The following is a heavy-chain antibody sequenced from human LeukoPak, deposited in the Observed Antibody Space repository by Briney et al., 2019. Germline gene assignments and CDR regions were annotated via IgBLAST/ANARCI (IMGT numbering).Heavy chain of an antibody. D-gene: IGHD4-17*01. V-gene: IGHV3-33*01. CDR1: GFTFSAYG. Sequence: GGSLRLSCEASGFTFSAYGMHWVRQAPGKGLEWVAVIWYDGSNKYYADSVKGRFTISRDNSKNTLYLQINSLRAEDTAVYYCASRHYDFGYYWGQGTLVTVSS. CDR3: ASRHYDFGYY. CDR2: IWYDGSNK. J-gene: IGHJ4*02.